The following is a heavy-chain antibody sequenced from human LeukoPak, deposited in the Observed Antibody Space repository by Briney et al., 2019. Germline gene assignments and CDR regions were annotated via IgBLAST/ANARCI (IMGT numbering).Heavy chain of an antibody. CDR3: ARRRWGYHYYFDY. V-gene: IGHV4-39*01. J-gene: IGHJ4*02. CDR2: IYYSGST. CDR1: GGSISNNNYY. D-gene: IGHD2-21*01. Sequence: SETLSLTCTVSGGSISNNNYYWGWIRQPPGKGLEWIGSIYYSGSTHYSPSLKSRVTISVDTSKNQFSLKLSSVTAADTAVYYCARRRWGYHYYFDYWGQGTLVTVSS.